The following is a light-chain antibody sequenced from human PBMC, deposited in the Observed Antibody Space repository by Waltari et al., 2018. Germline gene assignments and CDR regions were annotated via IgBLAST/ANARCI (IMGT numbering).Light chain of an antibody. CDR1: SSDVGGYNY. CDR2: DVS. Sequence: QSALTQPASVSGSPGQSITISCTGTSSDVGGYNYVAWYQPHPGKAPKLMIYDVSKRPSGVSNRFSGSKSGNTASLTISGLQAEDEADYYCSSYTSSSVYVFGTGTKVTVL. J-gene: IGLJ1*01. V-gene: IGLV2-14*01. CDR3: SSYTSSSVYV.